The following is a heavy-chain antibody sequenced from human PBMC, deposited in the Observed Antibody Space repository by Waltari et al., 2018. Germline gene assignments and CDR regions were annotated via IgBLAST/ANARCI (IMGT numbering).Heavy chain of an antibody. V-gene: IGHV3-49*04. CDR1: GFTFGDHG. D-gene: IGHD2-2*01. Sequence: EVQLVESGGGLVQPGRSLSLSCTGSGFTFGDHGMRWVRQAPGKGLEWVGFIRSKASGGTTEYAASVKGRFTISREDSKSIAYLQMNSLKTEDTAVYYCTRDHRIVVVPAALFDYWGQGTLVTVSS. J-gene: IGHJ4*02. CDR3: TRDHRIVVVPAALFDY. CDR2: IRSKASGGTT.